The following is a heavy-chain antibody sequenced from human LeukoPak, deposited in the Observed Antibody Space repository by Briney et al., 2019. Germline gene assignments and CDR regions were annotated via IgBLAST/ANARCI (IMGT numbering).Heavy chain of an antibody. CDR2: INHSGST. CDR1: GGSFSGYY. V-gene: IGHV4-34*01. D-gene: IGHD3-9*01. Sequence: KTSETLSLTCAAYGGSFSGYYWSWIRQPPGKGLEWIGEINHSGSTNYNPSLKSRVTISVDTSKNQFSLKLSSVTAADTAVYYCARGRSGIRYFDWLLRYFDYWGQGTLVTVSS. J-gene: IGHJ4*02. CDR3: ARGRSGIRYFDWLLRYFDY.